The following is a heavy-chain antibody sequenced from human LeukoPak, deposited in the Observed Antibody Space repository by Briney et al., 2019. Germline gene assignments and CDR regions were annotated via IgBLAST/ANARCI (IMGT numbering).Heavy chain of an antibody. CDR2: INPNSGGT. Sequence: ASVKVSCKASGYTFTSYAMHWVRQAPGQRLEWMGWINPNSGGTNYAQKFQGRVTMTRDTSISTAYMELSRLRSDDTAVYYCAREGAAAADAPLIFDYWGQGTLVTVSS. V-gene: IGHV1-2*02. CDR3: AREGAAAADAPLIFDY. CDR1: GYTFTSYA. J-gene: IGHJ4*02. D-gene: IGHD6-13*01.